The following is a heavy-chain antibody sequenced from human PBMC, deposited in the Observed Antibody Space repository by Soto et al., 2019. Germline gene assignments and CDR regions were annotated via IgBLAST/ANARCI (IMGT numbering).Heavy chain of an antibody. CDR2: IIPIFGTA. V-gene: IGHV1-69*01. Sequence: QVQLVQSGAEVKKPGSSVKVSCKASGGTFSSYAISWVRQAPGQGLEWMGGIIPIFGTANYAQKFQGRVTITADESTSXAXXXLXXXXXXXTAXYYXXXXIXAKNNYGMDVWGQGTTVTVSS. CDR1: GGTFSSYA. CDR3: XXXIXAKNNYGMDV. J-gene: IGHJ6*02.